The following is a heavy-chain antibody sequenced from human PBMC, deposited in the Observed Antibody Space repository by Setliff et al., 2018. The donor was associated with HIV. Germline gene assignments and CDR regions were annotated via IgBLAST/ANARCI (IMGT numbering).Heavy chain of an antibody. Sequence: HPGGSLRLSCAASGFIFSVHDMDWVRLGPGKGLEWIGRIRHKAVGYTTEYAPSVRGRFTVSRDDSKNSSYLQMTSLKTEDTAVYYCVRDRGYYSFDFWGQGTLVTVSS. CDR3: VRDRGYYSFDF. J-gene: IGHJ4*02. CDR2: IRHKAVGYTT. V-gene: IGHV3-72*01. CDR1: GFIFSVHD. D-gene: IGHD1-1*01.